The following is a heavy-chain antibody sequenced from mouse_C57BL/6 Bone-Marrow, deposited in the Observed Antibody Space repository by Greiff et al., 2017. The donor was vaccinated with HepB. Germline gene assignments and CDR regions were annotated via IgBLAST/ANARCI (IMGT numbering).Heavy chain of an antibody. V-gene: IGHV1-26*01. J-gene: IGHJ3*01. CDR2: INPNNGGT. CDR3: ARDDYYGSSYGFAY. Sequence: EVMLQQSGPELVKPGASVKISCKASGYTFTDYYMNWVKQSHGKSLEWIGDINPNNGGTSYNQKFKGKATLTVDKSSSTAYMELRSLTSEDSAVYYCARDDYYGSSYGFAYWGQGTLVTVSA. CDR1: GYTFTDYY. D-gene: IGHD1-1*01.